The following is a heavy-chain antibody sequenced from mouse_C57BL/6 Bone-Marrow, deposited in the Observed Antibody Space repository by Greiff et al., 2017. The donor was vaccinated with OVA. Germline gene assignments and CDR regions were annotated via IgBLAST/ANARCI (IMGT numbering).Heavy chain of an antibody. Sequence: VQLQQSGAELARPGASVKLSCKASGYTFTSYGISWVKQRTGQGLEWIGEIYPRSGNTYYNEKFKGKATLTADKSSSTAYMELRSLTSEDSAVYFCARPLFRYAMDYWGQGTSVTVSS. CDR2: IYPRSGNT. CDR3: ARPLFRYAMDY. D-gene: IGHD6-5*01. V-gene: IGHV1-81*01. CDR1: GYTFTSYG. J-gene: IGHJ4*01.